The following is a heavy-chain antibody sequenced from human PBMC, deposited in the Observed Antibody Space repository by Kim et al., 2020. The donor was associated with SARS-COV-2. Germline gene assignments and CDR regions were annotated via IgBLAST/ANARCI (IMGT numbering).Heavy chain of an antibody. CDR3: ARDRGSSGYFRDH. V-gene: IGHV1-69*04. D-gene: IGHD3-22*01. Sequence: SVKVSCKASGGTFSSYAIRWVRQAPGQGLEWMGRIIPILRIPNYEQKFQGRVTITADKSTTTAYMELSSLRSEDTAVYYCARDRGSSGYFRDHWGQGTLLTVSS. CDR2: IIPILRIP. CDR1: GGTFSSYA. J-gene: IGHJ4*02.